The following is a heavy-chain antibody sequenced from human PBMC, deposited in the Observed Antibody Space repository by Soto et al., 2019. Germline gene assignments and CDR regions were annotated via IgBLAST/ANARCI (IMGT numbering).Heavy chain of an antibody. Sequence: EVQLLESGGGLVQPGGSLRLSCAASKFTFSSYAMSWVRRAPGKGLEGVAAISGSGDIRSYADPVKGRFTISRDNAKNTMHLQMNSLRAEDTDVYYCAKDSSGYYDAFDIWGQGTMVTVSS. D-gene: IGHD3-22*01. V-gene: IGHV3-23*01. J-gene: IGHJ3*02. CDR2: ISGSGDIR. CDR1: KFTFSSYA. CDR3: AKDSSGYYDAFDI.